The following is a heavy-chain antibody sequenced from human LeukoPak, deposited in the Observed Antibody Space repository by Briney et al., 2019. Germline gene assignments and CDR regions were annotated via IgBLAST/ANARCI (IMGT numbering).Heavy chain of an antibody. CDR3: ARGTAYSYYNMDV. V-gene: IGHV3-48*01. Sequence: GGSLRLSCAASGFTFSSYSMNWVRQAPGKGLEWVSYISSSGSTIYYADSVKGRLTISRDNSKNTLYLQMNSLRAEDTALYYCARGTAYSYYNMDVWGQGTTVTVSS. CDR2: ISSSGSTI. J-gene: IGHJ6*02. CDR1: GFTFSSYS.